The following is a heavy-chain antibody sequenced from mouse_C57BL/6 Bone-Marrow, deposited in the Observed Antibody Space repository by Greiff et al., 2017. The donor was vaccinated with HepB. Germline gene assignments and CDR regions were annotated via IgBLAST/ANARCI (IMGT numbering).Heavy chain of an antibody. D-gene: IGHD2-4*01. V-gene: IGHV10-1*01. CDR3: VTSHDYDAGAWFAY. Sequence: EVKLMESGGGLVQPKGSLKLSCAASGFSFNTYAMNWVRQAPGKGLEWVARIRSKSNNYATYYADSVKDRFTISRDDSESMLYLQMNNLKTEDTAMYYCVTSHDYDAGAWFAYWGQGTLVTVSA. CDR2: IRSKSNNYAT. J-gene: IGHJ3*01. CDR1: GFSFNTYA.